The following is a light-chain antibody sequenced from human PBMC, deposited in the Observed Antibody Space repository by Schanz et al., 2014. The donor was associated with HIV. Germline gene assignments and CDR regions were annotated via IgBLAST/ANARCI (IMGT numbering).Light chain of an antibody. V-gene: IGKV3-11*01. CDR2: DAS. Sequence: EIVLTQSPATLSLSPGERATLSCRASQSVSIYLAWYQQKPGQAPRLLIYDASNRAPGIPARFSGSGSGTDFTLTISNLEPEDFAVYYCQYFGNSGGTFGGGTKVEIK. J-gene: IGKJ4*01. CDR1: QSVSIY. CDR3: QYFGNSGGT.